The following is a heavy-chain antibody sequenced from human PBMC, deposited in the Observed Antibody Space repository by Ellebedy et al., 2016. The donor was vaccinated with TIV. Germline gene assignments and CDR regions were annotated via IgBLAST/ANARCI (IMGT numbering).Heavy chain of an antibody. D-gene: IGHD6-19*01. J-gene: IGHJ4*02. Sequence: PGGSLRLSCAVSGFSFHNYAMSSVRQSPGKGLDWVPTISHTGSRTYYANSVEVRFIISRDNSKRTLYLQMNSLRAEDTDIYYCAKGRGGGSDSSAPRYYFDSWGLGTLVTVSS. CDR3: AKGRGGGSDSSAPRYYFDS. CDR2: ISHTGSRT. V-gene: IGHV3-23*01. CDR1: GFSFHNYA.